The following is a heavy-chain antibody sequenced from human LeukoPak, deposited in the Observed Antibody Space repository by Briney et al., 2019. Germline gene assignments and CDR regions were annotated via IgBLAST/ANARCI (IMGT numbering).Heavy chain of an antibody. D-gene: IGHD6-6*01. CDR3: ARRGLRAARHFDY. CDR1: GGSFSGYY. V-gene: IGHV4-34*01. Sequence: SETLSLTCAVYGGSFSGYYWSWIRQPPGKGLEWIGEINHSGSTNYNPSLKSRVTISVDTSKNQFSLKLSSVTAADTAVYYCARRGLRAARHFDYWGQGTLVTVSS. J-gene: IGHJ4*02. CDR2: INHSGST.